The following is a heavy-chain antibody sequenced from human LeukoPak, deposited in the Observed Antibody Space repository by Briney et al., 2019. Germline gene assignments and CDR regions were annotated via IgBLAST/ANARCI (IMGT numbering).Heavy chain of an antibody. CDR1: GFTFSSYA. CDR2: ISSRNTYI. CDR3: ARDFSGYSFDY. J-gene: IGHJ4*02. D-gene: IGHD5-18*01. V-gene: IGHV3-21*01. Sequence: GGSLRLSCAASGFTFSSYAMSWVRQAPGKGLEWVSCISSRNTYIYYADSVKGRFTISRDNAKHSLYLQMNSLRAEDTAVYYCARDFSGYSFDYWGQGTLVTVSS.